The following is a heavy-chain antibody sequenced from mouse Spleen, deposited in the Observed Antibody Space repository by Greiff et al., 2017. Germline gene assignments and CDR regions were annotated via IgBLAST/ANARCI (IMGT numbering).Heavy chain of an antibody. J-gene: IGHJ4*01. V-gene: IGHV7-3*02. CDR2: IRNKANGYTT. Sequence: EVKLVESGGGLVQPGGSLRLSCATSGFTFTDYYMSWVRQPPGKALEWLGFIRNKANGYTTEYSASVKGRFTISRDNSQSILYLQMNTLRAEDSATYYCARASTMITTEYYYAMDYWGQGTSVTVSS. CDR1: GFTFTDYY. D-gene: IGHD2-4*01. CDR3: ARASTMITTEYYYAMDY.